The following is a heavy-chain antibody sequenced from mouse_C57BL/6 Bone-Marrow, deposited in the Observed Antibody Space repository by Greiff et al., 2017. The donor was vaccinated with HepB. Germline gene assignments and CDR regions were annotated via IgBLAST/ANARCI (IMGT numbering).Heavy chain of an antibody. CDR2: INPSNGGT. CDR3: AREGAYGNYAWFAY. Sequence: QVQLQQSGTELVKPGASVKLSCKASGYTFTSYWMHWVKQRPGQGLEWIGNINPSNGGTNYNEKFKSKATLTVDKSSSSAYMQLSSLTSEDSAVYYCAREGAYGNYAWFAYWGQGTLVTVSA. D-gene: IGHD2-10*02. J-gene: IGHJ3*01. V-gene: IGHV1-53*01. CDR1: GYTFTSYW.